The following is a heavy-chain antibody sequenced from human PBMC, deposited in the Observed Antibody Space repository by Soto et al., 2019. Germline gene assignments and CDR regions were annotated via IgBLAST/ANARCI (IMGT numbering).Heavy chain of an antibody. CDR1: GGSSSSYY. CDR2: IYYSGST. J-gene: IGHJ4*02. V-gene: IGHV4-59*08. Sequence: LETLPLTCTVSGGSSSSYYWSWIRQPTGKELQYIGYIYYSGSTNYNPSLKSRVTISDDTSTNQFSLTLSSVTAADTAVYFCARHDNMTLGSQYLDSWGPGTLVTVSS. CDR3: ARHDNMTLGSQYLDS. D-gene: IGHD1-1*01.